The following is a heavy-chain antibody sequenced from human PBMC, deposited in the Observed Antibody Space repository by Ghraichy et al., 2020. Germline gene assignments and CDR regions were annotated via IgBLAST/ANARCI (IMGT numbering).Heavy chain of an antibody. CDR2: IKDDGSGK. CDR3: ANWGSTCGFDY. J-gene: IGHJ4*02. Sequence: GGSLRLSCRASGFTFSESWMTWVRQAPGKGLQWVANIKDDGSGKYYLDSVEGRFTIFKDNAENSLYLQMNNLRAEDTAVYYCANWGSTCGFDYWGQGTLVTVSS. D-gene: IGHD6-13*01. V-gene: IGHV3-7*01. CDR1: GFTFSESW.